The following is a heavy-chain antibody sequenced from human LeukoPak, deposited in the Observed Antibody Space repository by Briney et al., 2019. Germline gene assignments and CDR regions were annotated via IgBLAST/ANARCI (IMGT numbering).Heavy chain of an antibody. J-gene: IGHJ4*02. CDR3: ARDSGYGADY. V-gene: IGHV4-59*12. Sequence: SETLSLTCTVSGGSISSYYWSWIRQPPGKGLEWIGYIYHSGSTYYNPSLKSRVTISVDTSKNQFSLKLTSVTAADTAVYYCARDSGYGADYWGQGTLVTVSS. D-gene: IGHD4-17*01. CDR1: GGSISSYY. CDR2: IYHSGST.